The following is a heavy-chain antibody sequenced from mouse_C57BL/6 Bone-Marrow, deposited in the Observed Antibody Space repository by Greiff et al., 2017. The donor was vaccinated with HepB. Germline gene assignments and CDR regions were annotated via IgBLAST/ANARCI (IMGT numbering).Heavy chain of an antibody. J-gene: IGHJ4*01. CDR1: GFTFSDYG. Sequence: DVMMVESGGGLVQPGGSLKLSCAASGFTFSDYGMAWVRQAPRKGPEWVAFISNLAYSIYYADTVTGRFTISRENAKNTLYLEMSSLRSEDTAMYYCARHGTTRAMDYWGQGTSVTVSS. CDR3: ARHGTTRAMDY. CDR2: ISNLAYSI. V-gene: IGHV5-15*01. D-gene: IGHD1-1*01.